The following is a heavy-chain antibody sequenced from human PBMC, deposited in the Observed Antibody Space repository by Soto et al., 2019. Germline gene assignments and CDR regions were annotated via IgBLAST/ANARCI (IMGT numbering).Heavy chain of an antibody. J-gene: IGHJ4*02. CDR2: ISAHNGNT. Sequence: QVHLVQSGAEVKKPGASVKVSCKGSGYAFTTYGITWVRQAPGQGLEWMGWISAHNGNTNYAQKLQARDTVTRDTFTSTAYMEQRSLRSDVTAVYYCARGRYGDYWGQGALVTVSS. D-gene: IGHD1-1*01. CDR3: ARGRYGDY. CDR1: GYAFTTYG. V-gene: IGHV1-18*01.